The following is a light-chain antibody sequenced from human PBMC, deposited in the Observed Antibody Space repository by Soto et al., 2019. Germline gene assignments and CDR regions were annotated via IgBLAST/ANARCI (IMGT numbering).Light chain of an antibody. CDR2: EVT. CDR3: SSHTASTTRI. V-gene: IGLV2-14*01. J-gene: IGLJ1*01. Sequence: QSALTQPASVSGSPGQSITISCTGTSSDVGGYNHVSWYQHHPGKAPKRIIYEVTKRPSGVSNRFSGPKSGDTASLTISGLQAEDEADYYCSSHTASTTRIFGTGTKLTVL. CDR1: SSDVGGYNH.